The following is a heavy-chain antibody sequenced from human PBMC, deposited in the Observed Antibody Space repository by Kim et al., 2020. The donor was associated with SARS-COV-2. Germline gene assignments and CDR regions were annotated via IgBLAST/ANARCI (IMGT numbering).Heavy chain of an antibody. Sequence: TSYADSVKGRFTISRDSSKNTLYLQMNSLRAEDTAMYYCVKHDWADRWGQGTLVTVSS. V-gene: IGHV3-66*04. CDR3: VKHDWADR. CDR2: T. J-gene: IGHJ5*02.